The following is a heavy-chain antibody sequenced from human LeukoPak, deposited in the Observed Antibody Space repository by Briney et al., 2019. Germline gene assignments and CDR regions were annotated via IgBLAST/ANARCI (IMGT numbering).Heavy chain of an antibody. CDR3: ARGRLEYVYYYYYMDV. J-gene: IGHJ6*03. Sequence: SETLSLTCAVYGGSFSGYYWSWIRQPPGKGLEWIGEINHSRSTNYNPSLKSRVTISVDTSKNQFSLKLSSVTAADTAVYYCARGRLEYVYYYYYMDVWGKGTTVTVSS. V-gene: IGHV4-34*01. CDR2: INHSRST. D-gene: IGHD2-2*01. CDR1: GGSFSGYY.